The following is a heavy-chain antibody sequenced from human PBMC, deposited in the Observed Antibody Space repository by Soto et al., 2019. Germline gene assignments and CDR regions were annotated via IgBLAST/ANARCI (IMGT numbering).Heavy chain of an antibody. V-gene: IGHV1-69*13. CDR2: IIPIFGTA. D-gene: IGHD3-22*01. Sequence: SVKVSCKASGGTFSSYSISWVRQAPGQGLEWMGGIIPIFGTANYAQKFQGRVTITADESTSTAYMELSSLRSEDTAVYYCARNPHIGDYDSSGYAFDYWGQGTLVTVSS. CDR1: GGTFSSYS. CDR3: ARNPHIGDYDSSGYAFDY. J-gene: IGHJ4*02.